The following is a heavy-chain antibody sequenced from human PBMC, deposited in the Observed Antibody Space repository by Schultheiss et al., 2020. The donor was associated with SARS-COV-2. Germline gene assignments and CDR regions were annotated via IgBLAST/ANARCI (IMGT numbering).Heavy chain of an antibody. CDR2: IIPIFGTA. CDR1: GGTFSSYA. D-gene: IGHD2-2*01. J-gene: IGHJ4*02. CDR3: ARGAAYCSSTSCYAGRYRN. V-gene: IGHV1-69*13. Sequence: SVKVSCKASGGTFSSYAISWVRQAPGQGLEWMGGIIPIFGTANYAQKFQGRVTITADESTSTAYMELSSLRSDDTAVYYCARGAAYCSSTSCYAGRYRNWGQGTLVTVSS.